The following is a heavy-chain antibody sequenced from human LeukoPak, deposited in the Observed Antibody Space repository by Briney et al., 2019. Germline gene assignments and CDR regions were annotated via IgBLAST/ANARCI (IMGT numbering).Heavy chain of an antibody. CDR2: IRKKANSYTT. CDR3: ARAAIDYYGSGSYPNYYYYYGMDV. CDR1: GFTFSDHY. Sequence: GGSLRLSCAVSGFTFSDHYMDWARQARGRGRGWVGCIRKKANSYTTEYGASGKGRFTNSRDDSKNSLYLQMNSLKTEETAVYYCARAAIDYYGSGSYPNYYYYYGMDVWGKGTTVTVSS. D-gene: IGHD3-10*01. J-gene: IGHJ6*04. V-gene: IGHV3-72*01.